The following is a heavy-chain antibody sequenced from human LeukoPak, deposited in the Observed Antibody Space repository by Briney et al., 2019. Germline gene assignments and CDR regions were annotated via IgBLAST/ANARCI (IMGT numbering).Heavy chain of an antibody. CDR1: GFTFRDYY. CDR3: ARGRSGLDY. Sequence: GSLTLSCPASGFTFRDYYLRCIRPPPAKERAWVSYIRSSGSTIYYAASVKGRCTISRDNAKYSLYLQMNSLRAEDTAVYYCARGRSGLDYWGQGTPVTVSS. D-gene: IGHD2-15*01. V-gene: IGHV3-11*04. J-gene: IGHJ4*02. CDR2: IRSSGSTI.